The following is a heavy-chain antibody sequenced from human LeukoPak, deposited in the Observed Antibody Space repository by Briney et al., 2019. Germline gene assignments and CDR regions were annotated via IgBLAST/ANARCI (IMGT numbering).Heavy chain of an antibody. V-gene: IGHV3-23*01. J-gene: IGHJ3*02. CDR1: GFTFSSYA. Sequence: GGSLRLSCAASGFTFSSYAMSWVRQAPGKGLEWVSGISGSGGSTHYADSVKDRFTISRDNSKNTLYLQMDSLIDEHTAVYYCAKETVVVVAATPDAFDIWGQGTMVTVSS. CDR2: ISGSGGST. D-gene: IGHD2-15*01. CDR3: AKETVVVVAATPDAFDI.